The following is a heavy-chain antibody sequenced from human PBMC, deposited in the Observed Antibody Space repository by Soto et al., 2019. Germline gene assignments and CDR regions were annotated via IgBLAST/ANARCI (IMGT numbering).Heavy chain of an antibody. CDR1: GFTVSRYD. CDR2: IQTGGAT. CDR3: VRVLYDSGVVDF. V-gene: IGHV3-53*01. Sequence: QLVESGGGLFQAGGSTRLSCLASGFTVSRYDMAWVRQAPGKGLEWASIIQTGGATYYTDSAQGRFTISRDNSRNTVYLQMSSLRVEDTGVYSCVRVLYDSGVVDFWGQGIPINVS. D-gene: IGHD5-12*01. J-gene: IGHJ4*02.